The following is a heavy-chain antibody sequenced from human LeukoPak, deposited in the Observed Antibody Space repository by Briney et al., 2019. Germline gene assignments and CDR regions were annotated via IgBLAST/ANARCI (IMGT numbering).Heavy chain of an antibody. CDR1: GFTFSSYD. V-gene: IGHV3-23*01. D-gene: IGHD3-10*01. CDR2: ISGSGATI. J-gene: IGHJ4*02. Sequence: PGGSLRLSCAASGFTFSSYDMVWVRQAPGKGLEWVSYISGSGATISYADSVKGRFTISRDNSKNTLYLQMNSLRAEDTAVYYCASHYYGSVTRGYWGQGTLVTVSS. CDR3: ASHYYGSVTRGY.